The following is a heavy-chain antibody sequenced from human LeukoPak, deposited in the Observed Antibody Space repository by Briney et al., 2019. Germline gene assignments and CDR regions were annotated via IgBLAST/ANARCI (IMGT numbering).Heavy chain of an antibody. CDR1: GFTFSSYS. CDR2: ISSSSSYI. CDR3: ARDPRLLWFGELLFGDY. D-gene: IGHD3-10*01. J-gene: IGHJ4*02. Sequence: GGSLRLSCAASGFTFSSYSMNWVRQAPGKGLEWVSSISSSSSYIYYADSVKGRLTISRDNAKNSLYLQMNSLRAEDTAVYYCARDPRLLWFGELLFGDYWGQGTLVTVSS. V-gene: IGHV3-21*01.